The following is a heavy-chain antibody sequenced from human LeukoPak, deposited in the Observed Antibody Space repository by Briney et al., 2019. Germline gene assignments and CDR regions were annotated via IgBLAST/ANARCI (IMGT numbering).Heavy chain of an antibody. Sequence: GGSLRLSCAASGFTFSSYAMSWVRQAPGKGLEWVGRTKSKTDGGTTDYAAPVKGRFTISRDDSKNTLYRQMNSLKTEDTAVYYCTTDRKYSSSWQNDYWGQGTLVTVSS. V-gene: IGHV3-15*01. J-gene: IGHJ4*02. CDR3: TTDRKYSSSWQNDY. CDR1: GFTFSSYA. D-gene: IGHD6-13*01. CDR2: TKSKTDGGTT.